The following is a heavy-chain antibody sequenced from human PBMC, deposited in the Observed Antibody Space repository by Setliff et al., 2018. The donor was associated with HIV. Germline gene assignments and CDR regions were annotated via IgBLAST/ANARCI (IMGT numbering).Heavy chain of an antibody. CDR1: GFTFSSYG. CDR2: LWFDGSNQ. Sequence: GGSLRLSCAASGFTFSSYGMHWVRQAPGKGLEWVAFLWFDGSNQYYADSVKGRFTISRDNSRNTLYLQMHSLTPEDTAVYYCAKDVARRLAAIGRRGFFDSWGQGTLVTVSS. CDR3: AKDVARRLAAIGRRGFFDS. J-gene: IGHJ4*02. D-gene: IGHD6-13*01. V-gene: IGHV3-30*02.